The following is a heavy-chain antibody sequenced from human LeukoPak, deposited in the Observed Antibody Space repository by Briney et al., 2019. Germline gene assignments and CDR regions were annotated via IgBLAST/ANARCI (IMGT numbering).Heavy chain of an antibody. Sequence: GVSLRLSCATSGFTFTSYWMNWVRQAPGKGLEWVAGIKQDGSVKYYVDSVKGRFTISRDNAKNSVYLQMNSLRADDTAVYYCARRNLFDYWGQGTLVTVPS. CDR2: IKQDGSVK. V-gene: IGHV3-7*01. CDR3: ARRNLFDY. CDR1: GFTFTSYW. J-gene: IGHJ4*02.